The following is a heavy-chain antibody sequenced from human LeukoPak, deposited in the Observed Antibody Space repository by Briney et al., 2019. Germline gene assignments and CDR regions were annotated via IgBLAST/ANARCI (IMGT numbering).Heavy chain of an antibody. CDR3: ARDSGSGWYGVFDY. J-gene: IGHJ4*02. CDR2: FNPNSGGT. CDR1: GYTFTGYY. D-gene: IGHD6-19*01. V-gene: IGHV1-2*02. Sequence: ASVKVSCKASGYTFTGYYMHWVRQAPGQGLEWMGWFNPNSGGTNFAQNFQGRVTMTRDTSISTAYMELSRLTSDDTAVYCCARDSGSGWYGVFDYWGQGTLVTVSS.